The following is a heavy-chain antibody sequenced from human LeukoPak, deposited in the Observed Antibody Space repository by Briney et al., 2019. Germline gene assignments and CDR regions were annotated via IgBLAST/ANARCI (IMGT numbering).Heavy chain of an antibody. D-gene: IGHD5-18*01. CDR3: AREPSTGTAIDQVYGMDV. Sequence: ASVKVSCKASGGTFSSYAISWVRQAPGQGLEWMGGIIPIFGTANYAQKFQGRVTITADESTSTACMELSSLRSEDTAVYYCAREPSTGTAIDQVYGMDVWGQGTTVTVSS. V-gene: IGHV1-69*13. J-gene: IGHJ6*02. CDR2: IIPIFGTA. CDR1: GGTFSSYA.